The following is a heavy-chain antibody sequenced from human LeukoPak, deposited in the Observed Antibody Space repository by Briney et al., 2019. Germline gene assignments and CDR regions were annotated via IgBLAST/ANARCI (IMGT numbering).Heavy chain of an antibody. D-gene: IGHD1-26*01. CDR2: IKSKTDGGTT. CDR3: TSILVGATGIWFDP. J-gene: IGHJ5*02. V-gene: IGHV3-15*01. Sequence: GGSLSLSCAASGFTFSNAWMSWVRLAAGKGLEWVGRIKSKTDGGTTDYAAPVKGRFTISRDDSKNTLYLQMNSLKTDDTAVYCCTSILVGATGIWFDPWGQGTLVTVSS. CDR1: GFTFSNAW.